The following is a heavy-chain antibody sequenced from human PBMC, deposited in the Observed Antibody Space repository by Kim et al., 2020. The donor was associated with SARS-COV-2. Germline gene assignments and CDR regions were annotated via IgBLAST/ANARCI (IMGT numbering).Heavy chain of an antibody. Sequence: KDYPGSVKGRFTIARENAENSLYLQMNSLRVGDTAVYYCARGTGSSALDFWGQGTLVTVSS. CDR2: K. J-gene: IGHJ4*02. CDR3: ARGTGSSALDF. D-gene: IGHD2-15*01. V-gene: IGHV3-13*01.